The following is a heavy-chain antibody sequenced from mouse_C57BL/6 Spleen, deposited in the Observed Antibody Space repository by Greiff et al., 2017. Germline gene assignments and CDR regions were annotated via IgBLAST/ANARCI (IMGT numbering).Heavy chain of an antibody. D-gene: IGHD2-1*01. CDR2: ILPGSGST. CDR1: GYTFTGYW. CDR3: ARVGGKRAYCDY. J-gene: IGHJ2*01. V-gene: IGHV1-9*01. Sequence: QVQLQQSGAELMKPGASVKLSCKATGYTFTGYWLEWVKQGPGHGLAWIGEILPGSGSTNYTEKFKGKATFTADTSSNTAYMQLSSLTTEDSAIYYCARVGGKRAYCDYWGQGTTLTVSS.